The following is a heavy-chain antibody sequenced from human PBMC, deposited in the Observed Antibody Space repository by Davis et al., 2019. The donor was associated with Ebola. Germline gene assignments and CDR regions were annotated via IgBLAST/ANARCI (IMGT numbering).Heavy chain of an antibody. D-gene: IGHD3-3*01. CDR2: ISSSSSTI. CDR1: GFTFSSYS. J-gene: IGHJ2*01. V-gene: IGHV3-48*02. CDR3: ARDRSYYDFWSGYPSGYFDL. Sequence: GESLKISCAASGFTFSSYSMNWVRQAPGKGLEWVSYISSSSSTIYYADSVKGRFTISRDNAKNSLYLQMNSLRDEDTAVYYCARDRSYYDFWSGYPSGYFDLWGRGTLVTVSS.